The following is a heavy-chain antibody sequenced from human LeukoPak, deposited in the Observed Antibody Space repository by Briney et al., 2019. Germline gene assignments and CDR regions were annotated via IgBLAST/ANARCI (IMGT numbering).Heavy chain of an antibody. J-gene: IGHJ4*02. CDR3: ARHRSSSYGYHYFDY. CDR2: IYPGDSDT. V-gene: IGHV5-51*01. Sequence: GESLKISFKGSGYSFSRYWIGWVRQMPGKGLEWMGIIYPGDSDTRYSPSFQGQVTISADKSISTAYLQWSSLKASDTAMYYCARHRSSSYGYHYFDYWGQGTLVTVSS. CDR1: GYSFSRYW. D-gene: IGHD5-18*01.